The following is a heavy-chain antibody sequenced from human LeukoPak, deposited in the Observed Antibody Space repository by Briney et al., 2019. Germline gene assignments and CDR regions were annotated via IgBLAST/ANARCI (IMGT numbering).Heavy chain of an antibody. J-gene: IGHJ6*03. Sequence: ASVKVSCKASGGTFSSYAISWVRQAPGQGLEWMGGIIPIFGTANYAQKFQGRVTITTDESTSTAYMELSSLRSDDTAVYYCARMDSGSYFFNDAYYYYYMDVWGKGTTVTVSS. CDR3: ARMDSGSYFFNDAYYYYYMDV. CDR2: IIPIFGTA. V-gene: IGHV1-69*05. CDR1: GGTFSSYA. D-gene: IGHD1-26*01.